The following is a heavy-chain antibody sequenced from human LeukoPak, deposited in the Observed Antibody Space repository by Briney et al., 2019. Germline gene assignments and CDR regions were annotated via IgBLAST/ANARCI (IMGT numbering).Heavy chain of an antibody. V-gene: IGHV4-61*02. CDR2: IYTTGNT. CDR1: GGSITNGGYY. D-gene: IGHD1-26*01. J-gene: IGHJ4*02. CDR3: ARERLGGSYYRPVDY. Sequence: SETLSLTCTVSGGSITNGGYYWSWIRQPAGKGLEWIGRIYTTGNTNYNPSLKSRVTISLNTSKNQFSLKLSSVSAEDTALYYCARERLGGSYYRPVDYWGQGTLVTVSS.